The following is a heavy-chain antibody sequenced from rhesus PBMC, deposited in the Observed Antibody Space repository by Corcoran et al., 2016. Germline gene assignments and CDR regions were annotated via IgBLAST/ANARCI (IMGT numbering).Heavy chain of an antibody. J-gene: IGHJ4*01. D-gene: IGHD5-24*01. CDR3: AREGPGVGTPYYFDY. CDR1: GGSISGYYL. Sequence: QVQLQESGPGVAKPSETLSLTCAVSGGSISGYYLWSWIRQPPGKGLEWIGYIYGGSGSTSYNPSLKSRVIISIDTSKNQFSLKLSSVTAADTAVYYCAREGPGVGTPYYFDYWGQGVLVTVSS. V-gene: IGHV4S7*01. CDR2: IYGGSGST.